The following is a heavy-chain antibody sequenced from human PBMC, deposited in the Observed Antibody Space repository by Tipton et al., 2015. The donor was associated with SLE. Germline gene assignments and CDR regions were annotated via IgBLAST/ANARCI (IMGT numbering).Heavy chain of an antibody. CDR2: IYYSGST. J-gene: IGHJ4*02. CDR3: ARLTWNNGPLEY. CDR1: GGSISSYY. Sequence: TLSLTCTVSGGSISSYYWSWIRQPPGKGLEWIGYIYYSGSTNYNPSLKSRVTISVDTSKNQFSLQLISATAADTALYYCARLTWNNGPLEYWGQGTLVTVSS. D-gene: IGHD1/OR15-1a*01. V-gene: IGHV4-59*08.